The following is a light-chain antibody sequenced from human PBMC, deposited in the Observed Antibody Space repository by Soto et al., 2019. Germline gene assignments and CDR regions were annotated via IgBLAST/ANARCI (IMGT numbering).Light chain of an antibody. CDR2: GGN. V-gene: IGLV1-40*01. J-gene: IGLJ2*01. CDR1: GSNIGAGYR. Sequence: QSVLTQPPSVSGAPGQRVTISCTGSGSNIGAGYRVHWYQQLPGAAPKLLIYGGNLRPSGVPDRFSGSQSDTSASLAITGLQPEDEADYYCQTADTSLSVVFGGGTKVTVL. CDR3: QTADTSLSVV.